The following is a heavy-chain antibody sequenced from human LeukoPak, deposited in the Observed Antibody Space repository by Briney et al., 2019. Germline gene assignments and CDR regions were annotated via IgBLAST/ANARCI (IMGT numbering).Heavy chain of an antibody. Sequence: GGSLRLSCAASGFTFSTYAMSWVRQAPGKGLEWVSGISGSGDSTNYADSVKGRFTISRDNSKNTQYLQMNSLRAEDTAVYYCARGSYNPFVYWGQGTLVTVSS. D-gene: IGHD3-16*01. CDR1: GFTFSTYA. V-gene: IGHV3-23*01. CDR2: ISGSGDST. CDR3: ARGSYNPFVY. J-gene: IGHJ4*02.